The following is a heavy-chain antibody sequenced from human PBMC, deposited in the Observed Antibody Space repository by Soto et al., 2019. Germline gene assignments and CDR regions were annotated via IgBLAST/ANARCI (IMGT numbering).Heavy chain of an antibody. CDR1: GDYISTGAYS. J-gene: IGHJ3*02. Sequence: PSETLSLTCAVSGDYISTGAYSWSWIRQPPGKGLEWIGYIYPSGSTYYNSSLKSRVSISVDRAENQFSLNLRSATAADTAVYYCARKSRNAFGIWGQGTMVTVSS. V-gene: IGHV4-30-2*01. CDR3: ARKSRNAFGI. CDR2: IYPSGST.